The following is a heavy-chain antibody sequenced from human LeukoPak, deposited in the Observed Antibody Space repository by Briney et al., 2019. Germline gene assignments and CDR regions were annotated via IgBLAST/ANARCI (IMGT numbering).Heavy chain of an antibody. CDR1: GLSLSTSGVG. CDR3: ALGSGRTFDY. D-gene: IGHD3-10*01. Sequence: SGPTLVKPTQTLTLTCTFSGLSLSTSGVGVGWIRQPPGKALEWLALIYWDDDKRYSSSLKSRLTITKDTSKNQVVLTMTNTDPVDTATYYCALGSGRTFDYWGQGTLVTVSS. V-gene: IGHV2-5*02. CDR2: IYWDDDK. J-gene: IGHJ4*02.